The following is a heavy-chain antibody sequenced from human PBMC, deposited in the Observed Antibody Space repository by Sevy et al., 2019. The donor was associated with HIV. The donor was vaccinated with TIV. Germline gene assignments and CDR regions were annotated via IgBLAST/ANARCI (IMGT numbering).Heavy chain of an antibody. CDR3: ARAWYYGFWSGYPGGAYYGMDV. Sequence: SETLSLTCTVSGGSISSYYWSWIRQPPGKGLEWIGYIYYSGSTNYNPSLKSRVTISVDTSKNQFSLKLNSVTAADTAVYYCARAWYYGFWSGYPGGAYYGMDVCGQGTTVTVSS. CDR2: IYYSGST. V-gene: IGHV4-59*01. CDR1: GGSISSYY. D-gene: IGHD3-3*01. J-gene: IGHJ6*02.